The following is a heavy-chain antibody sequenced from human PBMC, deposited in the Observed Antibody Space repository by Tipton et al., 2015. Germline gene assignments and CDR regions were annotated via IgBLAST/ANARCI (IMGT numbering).Heavy chain of an antibody. J-gene: IGHJ5*02. V-gene: IGHV3-30*18. D-gene: IGHD7-27*01. CDR3: AKDYHMGIPNWIDP. CDR1: GFTFNNCG. Sequence: SLRLSCAASGFTFNNCGMHWVRQAPGKGLQWVAAISSDGSNRYYSDSLRGRFTISRDNSKDTVYLQMNRLTTEDTALYYCAKDYHMGIPNWIDPWGQGTLVTVSS. CDR2: ISSDGSNR.